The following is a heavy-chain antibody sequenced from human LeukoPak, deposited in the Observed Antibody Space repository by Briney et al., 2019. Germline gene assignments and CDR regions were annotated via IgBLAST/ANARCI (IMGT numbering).Heavy chain of an antibody. Sequence: GGSLRLSCAASGFTFSSYGMSWVRQAPGKGLEWVSTVSNSGGSTYFADSVKGRFTVSRENSKNTVYLQMNSLTAEDTAVYYCARGEVDYWGQGTLVTVSS. J-gene: IGHJ4*02. CDR2: VSNSGGST. CDR1: GFTFSSYG. CDR3: ARGEVDY. V-gene: IGHV3-23*01.